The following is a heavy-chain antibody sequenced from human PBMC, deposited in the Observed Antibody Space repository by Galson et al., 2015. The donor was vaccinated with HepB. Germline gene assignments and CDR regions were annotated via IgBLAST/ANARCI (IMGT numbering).Heavy chain of an antibody. V-gene: IGHV3-23*01. CDR3: AKDGIMVANNPRHFHY. CDR1: GFSFTRYA. Sequence: SLRLSCAASGFSFTRYAMTWVRQAPGKGLEWVSSITSSGGNSYYTDSVKGRFTVSRDNSKNTLLLQLNSLRAEDTAMYFCAKDGIMVANNPRHFHYWGQGTLVTVSS. J-gene: IGHJ4*02. D-gene: IGHD2-15*01. CDR2: ITSSGGNS.